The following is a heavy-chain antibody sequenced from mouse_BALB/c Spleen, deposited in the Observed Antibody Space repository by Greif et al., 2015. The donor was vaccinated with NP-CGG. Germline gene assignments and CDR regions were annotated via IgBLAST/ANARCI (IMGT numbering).Heavy chain of an antibody. V-gene: IGHV14-3*02. CDR2: IDPANGNT. CDR1: GFNIKDTY. Sequence: EVKLMESGAELVKPGASVKLSCTASGFNIKDTYMHWVKQRPEQGLEWIGRIDPANGNTKYDPKFQGKATITADTSSNTAYLQLSSLTSEDTAVYYCARRDWDVMAYWGQGTLVTVSA. CDR3: ARRDWDVMAY. D-gene: IGHD4-1*01. J-gene: IGHJ3*01.